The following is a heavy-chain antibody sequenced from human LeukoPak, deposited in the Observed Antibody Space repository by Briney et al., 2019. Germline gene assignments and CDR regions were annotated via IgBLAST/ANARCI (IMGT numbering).Heavy chain of an antibody. Sequence: ASVKVSCKASGYTFTSYYMHWVRQAPGQGLEWMGWINPNSGGTNYAQKFQGRVTMTRDTSISTAYMELSRLRSDDTAVYYCARTHDDILTGYQLDYWGQGTLVTVSS. CDR1: GYTFTSYY. CDR2: INPNSGGT. CDR3: ARTHDDILTGYQLDY. D-gene: IGHD3-9*01. V-gene: IGHV1-2*02. J-gene: IGHJ4*02.